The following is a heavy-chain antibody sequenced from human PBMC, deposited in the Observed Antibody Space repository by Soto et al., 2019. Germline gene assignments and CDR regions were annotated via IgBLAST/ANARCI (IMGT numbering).Heavy chain of an antibody. Sequence: PGGSLRLSCEASGFTFRNYDMHWVRQGTGKGLEWVSGISAAGDPDYADSVKGRFTISRDNAKNSLFLQMNSLRADDTAVYHCARDILSGGAYPDSWGQGTKVTVSS. D-gene: IGHD3-10*01. CDR2: ISAAGDP. V-gene: IGHV3-13*05. CDR3: ARDILSGGAYPDS. J-gene: IGHJ5*01. CDR1: GFTFRNYD.